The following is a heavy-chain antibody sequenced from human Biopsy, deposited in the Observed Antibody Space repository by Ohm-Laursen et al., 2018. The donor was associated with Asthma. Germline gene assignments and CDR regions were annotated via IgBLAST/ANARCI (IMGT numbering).Heavy chain of an antibody. D-gene: IGHD3-16*02. CDR3: ARVSSYWAFDP. V-gene: IGHV3-74*01. J-gene: IGHJ5*02. CDR1: GFTFSSSW. CDR2: VNGDGRST. Sequence: GSLRLSCSASGFTFSSSWMHWVRQVPGKGLVWVSRVNGDGRSTSYADPVKGRFTISRDNAKNTLYLQMNSLRAEDTALYYCARVSSYWAFDPWGQGTLVTVSS.